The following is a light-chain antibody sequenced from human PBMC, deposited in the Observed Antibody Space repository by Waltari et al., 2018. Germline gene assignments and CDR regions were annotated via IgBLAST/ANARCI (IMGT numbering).Light chain of an antibody. Sequence: QSALTQPPSASGSPGQSVTISCPGTSSDVGYSVSWYQQHPGKAPKLMISEVTKRPSGVPDRFSGSKSGNTASLTVSGLQAEDEADYYCSSYAGSNNLVFGGGTKLTVL. CDR1: SSDVGYS. CDR2: EVT. V-gene: IGLV2-8*01. CDR3: SSYAGSNNLV. J-gene: IGLJ2*01.